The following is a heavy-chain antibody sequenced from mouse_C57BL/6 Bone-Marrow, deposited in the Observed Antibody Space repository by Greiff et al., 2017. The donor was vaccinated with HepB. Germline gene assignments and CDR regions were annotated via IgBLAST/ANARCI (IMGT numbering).Heavy chain of an antibody. V-gene: IGHV2-5*01. J-gene: IGHJ4*01. CDR1: GFSLTSYG. Sequence: VQLVESGPGLVQPSQSLSITCTVSGFSLTSYGVHWVRQSPGKGLEWLGVIWRGGSTDYNAAFMSRLSITKDNSKSQVFFKMNSLQADDTAIYYCAKTFYYGSSPGYWGQGTSVTVSS. CDR2: IWRGGST. D-gene: IGHD1-1*01. CDR3: AKTFYYGSSPGY.